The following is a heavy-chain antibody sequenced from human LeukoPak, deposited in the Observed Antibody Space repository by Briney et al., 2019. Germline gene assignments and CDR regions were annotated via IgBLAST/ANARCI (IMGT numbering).Heavy chain of an antibody. CDR2: IYYLGRT. CDR3: ARHSRGYGSFDY. D-gene: IGHD5-12*01. J-gene: IGHJ4*02. Sequence: PSETLSLTCTVSGGSIRSRDYYWGWIRQPPVKGLEWIGNIYYLGRTYYNPSLKSRVTLSVDTSKNQFSLKLSSVTAADTAVYYCARHSRGYGSFDYWGQGTLVTVSS. V-gene: IGHV4-39*01. CDR1: GGSIRSRDYY.